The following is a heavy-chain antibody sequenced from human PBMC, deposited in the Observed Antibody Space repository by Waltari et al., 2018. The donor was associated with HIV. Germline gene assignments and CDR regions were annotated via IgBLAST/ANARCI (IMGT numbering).Heavy chain of an antibody. Sequence: QVQLVQSGAEVKKPGASVKVSCKASGYTFTSYAMHWVRQAPRQRHEWMGWINAGNGNTKYSRKFQGGVTITRDTSASTAYMELSSLRSEDTAVYYCARAAHSYYDSSPYYFDYWGQGSLVTVSS. CDR1: GYTFTSYA. D-gene: IGHD3-22*01. J-gene: IGHJ4*02. V-gene: IGHV1-3*01. CDR2: INAGNGNT. CDR3: ARAAHSYYDSSPYYFDY.